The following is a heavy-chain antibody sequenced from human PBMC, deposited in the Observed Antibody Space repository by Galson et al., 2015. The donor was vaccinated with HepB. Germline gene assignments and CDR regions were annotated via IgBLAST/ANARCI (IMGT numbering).Heavy chain of an antibody. J-gene: IGHJ2*01. CDR1: GGSISSYY. Sequence: ETLSLTCAVSGGSISSYYWSWIRQPPGKGLEWIGYIYYSGSTNYNPSLKSRVTISGDTSKNQLSLKLSSVTAADTAVYYCASLTTQQLAYWYFDIWGRGTLVTVSS. V-gene: IGHV4-59*01. CDR3: ASLTTQQLAYWYFDI. D-gene: IGHD6-13*01. CDR2: IYYSGST.